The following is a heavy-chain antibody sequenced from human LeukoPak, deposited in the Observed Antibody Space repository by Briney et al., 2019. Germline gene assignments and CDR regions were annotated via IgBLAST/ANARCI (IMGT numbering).Heavy chain of an antibody. Sequence: GGSLRLSCAASGFTFSSYAMHWVRQAPGKGLEYVSVISSNGGSPYYANSVKGRFTISRDNSKNTLYLQMGSLRAEDMAVYYCARTRITMVRGVISGYYYMDVWGKGTTVTVSS. CDR2: ISSNGGSP. CDR3: ARTRITMVRGVISGYYYMDV. V-gene: IGHV3-64*01. CDR1: GFTFSSYA. D-gene: IGHD3-10*01. J-gene: IGHJ6*03.